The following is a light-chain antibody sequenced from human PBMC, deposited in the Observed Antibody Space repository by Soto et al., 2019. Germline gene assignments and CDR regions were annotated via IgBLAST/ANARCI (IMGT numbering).Light chain of an antibody. CDR3: QQSYSTPAGT. J-gene: IGKJ1*01. V-gene: IGKV3-11*01. CDR1: PSVTNF. Sequence: EIVLTQSPATLSLSPGERATLSCRASPSVTNFLAWYQQKPGQAPRLLIYGAFNRATGIPARFSGSGSGTDFTLTISSLEPEDSATYYCQQSYSTPAGTFGQGTKVDIK. CDR2: GAF.